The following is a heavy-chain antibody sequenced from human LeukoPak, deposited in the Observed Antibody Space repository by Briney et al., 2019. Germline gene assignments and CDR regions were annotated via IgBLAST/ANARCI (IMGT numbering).Heavy chain of an antibody. D-gene: IGHD5-24*01. CDR1: GGSVSSGSYY. CDR2: IYYSGST. J-gene: IGHJ4*02. V-gene: IGHV4-61*01. CDR3: ARGRRRDGYNFAY. Sequence: SETLSLTCTVSGGSVSSGSYYWSWIRQPPGKGLEWIGCIYYSGSTNYNPSLKSRVTISVDTSKNQFSLKLSSVTAADTAVYYCARGRRRDGYNFAYWGQGTLVTVSS.